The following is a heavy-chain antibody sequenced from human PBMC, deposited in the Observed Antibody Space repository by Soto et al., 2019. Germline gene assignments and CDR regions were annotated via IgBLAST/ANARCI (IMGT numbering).Heavy chain of an antibody. V-gene: IGHV3-23*01. CDR3: AKDGDGYCSGGSCYSRYYFDY. D-gene: IGHD2-15*01. J-gene: IGHJ4*02. CDR1: GFTFSSYA. CDR2: ISGSGGST. Sequence: GGSLRLSCAASGFTFSSYAMSWVRQAPGKGLEWVSAISGSGGSTYYADSVKGRFTISRDNSKNTVYLQMNSLRAEDTAVYYCAKDGDGYCSGGSCYSRYYFDYWGQGTLVTVSS.